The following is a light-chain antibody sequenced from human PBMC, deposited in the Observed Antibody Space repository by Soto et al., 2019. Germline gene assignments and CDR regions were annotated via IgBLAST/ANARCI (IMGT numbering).Light chain of an antibody. CDR1: QSVSSSY. Sequence: IVLTQSPGTLSLTPWERATLSCRASQSVSSSYFAWYQQKPGQAPRLLIYGASSRATGIPDRFSGSGSGTDFTLTISRLEPEDFAVYYCQHYVSPPITFGQGTRLEIK. V-gene: IGKV3-20*01. CDR2: GAS. CDR3: QHYVSPPIT. J-gene: IGKJ5*01.